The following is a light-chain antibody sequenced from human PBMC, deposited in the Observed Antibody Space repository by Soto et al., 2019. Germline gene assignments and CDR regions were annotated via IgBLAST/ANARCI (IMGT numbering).Light chain of an antibody. CDR1: QTISSRH. Sequence: DIVLTQSPGTLSLSPGEGATLSCRASQTISSRHLAWYQQKPGQAPRLLIHAASSRATGVPDRFSGSGSGTDFTLTNSRLEPEDFAVYYCQQYGSSPRTFGQGTKVEI. CDR2: AAS. V-gene: IGKV3-20*01. J-gene: IGKJ1*01. CDR3: QQYGSSPRT.